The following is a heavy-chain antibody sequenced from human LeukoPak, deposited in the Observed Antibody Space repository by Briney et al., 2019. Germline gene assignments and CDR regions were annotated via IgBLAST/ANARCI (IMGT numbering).Heavy chain of an antibody. V-gene: IGHV1-46*01. CDR3: ARDIGGELRDY. D-gene: IGHD1-7*01. CDR2: INPSGGST. J-gene: IGHJ4*02. Sequence: GASVKISCKASGYTFTSYYMHWVRQAPGQGLEWMGIINPSGGSTSYAQKFQGRVTMTRDTCTSTVYMELSSLRSEDTAVYYCARDIGGELRDYWGQGTLVTVSS. CDR1: GYTFTSYY.